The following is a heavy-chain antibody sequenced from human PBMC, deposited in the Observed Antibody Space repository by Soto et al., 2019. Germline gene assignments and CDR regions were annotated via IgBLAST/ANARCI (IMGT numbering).Heavy chain of an antibody. CDR1: GYTFTDYA. Sequence: QVQFVQSGAEVKKPGASVKISCEASGYTFTDYAIHWVRQAPGHRLEWMGWMNAGNGNTKYSQKFQDRVTITRDTSASTAYMELSSLRPEDMAVYYCARGRIYSAYHWFAHCGQVTLVTVSS. CDR3: ARGRIYSAYHWFAH. V-gene: IGHV1-3*01. CDR2: MNAGNGNT. D-gene: IGHD5-12*01. J-gene: IGHJ5*02.